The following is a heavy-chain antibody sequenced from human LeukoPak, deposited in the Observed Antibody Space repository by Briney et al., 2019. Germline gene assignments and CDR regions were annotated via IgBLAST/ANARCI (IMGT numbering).Heavy chain of an antibody. CDR3: ARLKYGDYGLYYFDY. CDR2: IYYSNT. Sequence: SETLSLTCTVSGGSISSYYWSWIQQPPGKGLESIGYIYYSNTNYNPSLKSRVTISVDTSKNQFSLKLSSVTAADTAVYYCARLKYGDYGLYYFDYWGQGTLVTVSS. D-gene: IGHD4-17*01. J-gene: IGHJ4*02. V-gene: IGHV4-59*08. CDR1: GGSISSYY.